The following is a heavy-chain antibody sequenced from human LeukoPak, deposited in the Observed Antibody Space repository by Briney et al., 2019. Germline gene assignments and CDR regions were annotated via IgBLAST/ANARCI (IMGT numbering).Heavy chain of an antibody. CDR2: IIPIFGTA. V-gene: IGHV1-69*01. Sequence: SVKVSCKASGGTFTSYAISWVRQAPGQGLEWMGGIIPIFGTANYAQKFQGRVTITADESTSTAYMELSSLRSEDTAVYYCAGDIVVVPAATGGWFDPWGQGTLVTVSS. CDR1: GGTFTSYA. D-gene: IGHD2-2*01. J-gene: IGHJ5*02. CDR3: AGDIVVVPAATGGWFDP.